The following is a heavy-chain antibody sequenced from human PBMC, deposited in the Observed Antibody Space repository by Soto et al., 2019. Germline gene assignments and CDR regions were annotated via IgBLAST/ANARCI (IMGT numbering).Heavy chain of an antibody. CDR1: GFSFSSCG. CDR3: AGALENPYFYYGLDV. D-gene: IGHD1-1*01. V-gene: IGHV3-30*03. J-gene: IGHJ6*02. CDR2: TTYDGRIT. Sequence: GGSLRLSFVGFGFSFSSCGMQWVRQAPGKGLEWVAATTYDGRITHYEDSVKGRFTISRDNSKNTLYLQMNSLRVEDTATYYCAGALENPYFYYGLDVWGQGTTVTVSS.